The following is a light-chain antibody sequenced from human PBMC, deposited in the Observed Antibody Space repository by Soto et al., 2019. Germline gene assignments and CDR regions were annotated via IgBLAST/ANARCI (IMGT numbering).Light chain of an antibody. CDR3: QQYNSYSPRIT. V-gene: IGKV1-5*03. CDR2: RAS. J-gene: IGKJ4*01. Sequence: DIQMTQSPSTLSASVGDRVTITCRASQSISNWLAWYQQKPGKAPKLLIYRASSLESGVPSRFRGSGSGTEFTLTISSLQPDDFATYYCQQYNSYSPRITFGGGTKVETK. CDR1: QSISNW.